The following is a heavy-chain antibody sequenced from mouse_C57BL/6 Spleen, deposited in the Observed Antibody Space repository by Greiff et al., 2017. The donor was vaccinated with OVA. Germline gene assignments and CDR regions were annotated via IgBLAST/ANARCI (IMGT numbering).Heavy chain of an antibody. Sequence: EVMLVESGGGLVKPGGSLKLSCAASGFTFSDYGMHWVRQAPEKGLEWVAYISSGSSTIYYADTVKGRFTISRDNAKNTLFLQMTSLRSEDTAMYYCARGFTTVVDAMDYWGQGTSVTVSS. CDR2: ISSGSSTI. V-gene: IGHV5-17*01. J-gene: IGHJ4*01. D-gene: IGHD1-1*01. CDR3: ARGFTTVVDAMDY. CDR1: GFTFSDYG.